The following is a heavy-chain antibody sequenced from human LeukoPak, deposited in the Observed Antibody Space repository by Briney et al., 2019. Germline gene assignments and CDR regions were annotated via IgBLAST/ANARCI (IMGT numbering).Heavy chain of an antibody. Sequence: GGSLRLSCAASGFTFSSYGMHWVRQAPGKGLEWVAVISYDGSHKYYADSVKGRFTISRDDSRNTLYLQMKSLRAEDTAMYYCAREREADSYGYVVDSWGQGTLVTVSS. CDR3: AREREADSYGYVVDS. V-gene: IGHV3-30*19. J-gene: IGHJ4*02. CDR1: GFTFSSYG. CDR2: ISYDGSHK. D-gene: IGHD5-18*01.